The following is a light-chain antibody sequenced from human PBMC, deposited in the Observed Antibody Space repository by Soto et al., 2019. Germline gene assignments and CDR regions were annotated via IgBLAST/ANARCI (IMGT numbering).Light chain of an antibody. J-gene: IGKJ1*01. CDR1: QSVSSY. Sequence: EIVLTHSPATLSLSPGERATLSCWASQSVSSYLAWYQHKPGQSPRLLIYDASNRATGIPARFSGSGSGTDFTLTISSLEPEDFAVYYCQQRSNWPWTFGQGTKVEIK. V-gene: IGKV3-11*01. CDR3: QQRSNWPWT. CDR2: DAS.